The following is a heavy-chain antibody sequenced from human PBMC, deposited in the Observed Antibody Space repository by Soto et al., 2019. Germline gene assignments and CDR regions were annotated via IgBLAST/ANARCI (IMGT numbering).Heavy chain of an antibody. J-gene: IGHJ5*02. V-gene: IGHV4-39*01. CDR1: GGSISSSSYY. CDR3: ARHRGGPLGLNWFDP. Sequence: QLQLQESGPGLVKPSETLSLTCTVSGGSISSSSYYWGWIRQPPGKGLDWIGGIYYSGSTSYNPSLKSRVTISVDTSKNQVSLKLGCVTAADTAVYYCARHRGGPLGLNWFDPWGQGTLVTVSS. CDR2: IYYSGST. D-gene: IGHD3-10*01.